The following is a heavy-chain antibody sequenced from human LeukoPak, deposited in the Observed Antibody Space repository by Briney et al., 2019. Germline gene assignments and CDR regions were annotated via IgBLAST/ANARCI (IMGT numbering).Heavy chain of an antibody. CDR2: IYSGGST. V-gene: IGHV3-53*01. CDR3: ARVDGSGILDY. Sequence: GGSLRLSCAASGFTVSSNYMSWVRQAPGKGLEWVSVIYSGGSTYYADSVKGRFTISRDNSKNTLYLQMKSLRAEDTAVYYCARVDGSGILDYWGQGTLVTVSS. CDR1: GFTVSSNY. J-gene: IGHJ4*02. D-gene: IGHD3-10*01.